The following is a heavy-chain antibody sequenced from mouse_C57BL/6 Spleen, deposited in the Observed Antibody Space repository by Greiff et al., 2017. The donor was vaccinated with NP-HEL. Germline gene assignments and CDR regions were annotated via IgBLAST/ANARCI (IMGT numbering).Heavy chain of an antibody. CDR1: GFNIKDDY. J-gene: IGHJ4*01. CDR3: THYGSSHQYYDMDY. CDR2: IDPENGDT. D-gene: IGHD1-1*01. V-gene: IGHV14-4*01. Sequence: VQLQQSGAELVRPGASVKLSCTASGFNIKDDYMHWVKQRPEQGLEWIGWIDPENGDTEYASKFQGKATITADTSANTAYLQLSSLTSEDTAVYYCTHYGSSHQYYDMDYWGQGTSVTVSS.